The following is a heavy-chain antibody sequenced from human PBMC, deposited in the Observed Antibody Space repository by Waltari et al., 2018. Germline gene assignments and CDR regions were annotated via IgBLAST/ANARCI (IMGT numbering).Heavy chain of an antibody. J-gene: IGHJ4*02. V-gene: IGHV3-7*01. CDR1: GFTFSGYW. CDR3: ASEPLSSGWYGY. CDR2: IKQDGSEK. D-gene: IGHD6-19*01. Sequence: EVQLVESGGGLVQPGGSLRLSCAASGFTFSGYWMSWVRQAPGKGLGVVANIKQDGSEKYYGDSVKGRFTISRDNAKNSLYLQMNSLRAEDTAVYYCASEPLSSGWYGYWGQGTLVTVSS.